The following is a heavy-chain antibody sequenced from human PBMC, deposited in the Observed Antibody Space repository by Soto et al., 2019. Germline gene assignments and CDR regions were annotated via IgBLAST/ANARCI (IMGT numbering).Heavy chain of an antibody. CDR2: IKSKTDGGTT. D-gene: IGHD3-3*01. V-gene: IGHV3-15*01. Sequence: GGSLRLSCAASEFTFANAWMSWVRQAPGKGLEWVGRIKSKTDGGTTEYAAAVQGRFTIRRDDSKNTMYLQMNSLKTEDTAVYYCTTDVPAPYYDFWSGQHFDYWGQGTLVTVSS. J-gene: IGHJ4*02. CDR1: EFTFANAW. CDR3: TTDVPAPYYDFWSGQHFDY.